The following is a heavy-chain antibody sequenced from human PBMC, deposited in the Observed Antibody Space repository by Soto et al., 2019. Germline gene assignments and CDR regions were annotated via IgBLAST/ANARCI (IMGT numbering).Heavy chain of an antibody. Sequence: GGSLRLSCAASGFTFSSYAMSWVRQAPGKGLEWVSAISGSGGSTYYADSVKGRFTLSRDNSKNTLYLQMNSLRAEDTAVYYCAKRLSVGATAPYIDYWGQGTLVTVSS. CDR1: GFTFSSYA. J-gene: IGHJ4*02. CDR3: AKRLSVGATAPYIDY. D-gene: IGHD1-26*01. V-gene: IGHV3-23*01. CDR2: ISGSGGST.